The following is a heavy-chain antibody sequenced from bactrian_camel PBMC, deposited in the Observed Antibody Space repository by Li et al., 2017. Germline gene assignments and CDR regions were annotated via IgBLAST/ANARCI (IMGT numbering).Heavy chain of an antibody. Sequence: VQLVESGGGSVQAGGSLNLSCTGDYRTYDSNCMGWFRQAVGKEREEVASIVTGDGNTHYADSVKGRFLITKDDAKKTVYLHMNNLKPEDTGKYYCAVDRCGVATGWLDPRQYNYWGQGTQVTVS. CDR3: AVDRCGVATGWLDPRQYNY. V-gene: IGHV3S63*01. CDR2: IVTGDGNT. J-gene: IGHJ4*01. CDR1: YRTYDSNC. D-gene: IGHD4*01.